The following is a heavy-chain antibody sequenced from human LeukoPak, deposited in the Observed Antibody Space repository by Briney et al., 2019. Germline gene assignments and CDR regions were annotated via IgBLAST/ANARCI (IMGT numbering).Heavy chain of an antibody. J-gene: IGHJ3*02. Sequence: GGSLRLSCAASGFTFSSYWMSWVRQAPGKGLEWVANIKQDGSEKYYVDSVKGRFTISRDNAKNSLYLQMNNLRAEDTAVYYCARDSYYDILTGCFDIWGQGTMVTVSS. CDR1: GFTFSSYW. CDR3: ARDSYYDILTGCFDI. CDR2: IKQDGSEK. V-gene: IGHV3-7*01. D-gene: IGHD3-9*01.